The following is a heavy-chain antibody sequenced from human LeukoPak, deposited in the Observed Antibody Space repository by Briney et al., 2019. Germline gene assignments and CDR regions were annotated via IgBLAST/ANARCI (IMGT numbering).Heavy chain of an antibody. D-gene: IGHD2-8*01. CDR1: GFTFSSYW. V-gene: IGHV3-7*01. CDR3: ATRYCTIPACRASSYHCMDN. J-gene: IGHJ6*03. Sequence: AGGSLRPSCAASGFTFSSYWMTWVRQAPGKGLEWVANIKQDGSEAYYVDSVKGRFTVSRDNAKNSLYLQLNSLGAEDTAVYYCATRYCTIPACRASSYHCMDNWGKGTTVTVSS. CDR2: IKQDGSEA.